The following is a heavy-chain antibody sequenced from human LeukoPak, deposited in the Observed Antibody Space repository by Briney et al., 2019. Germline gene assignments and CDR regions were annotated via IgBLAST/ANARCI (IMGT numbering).Heavy chain of an antibody. CDR1: GYTFTSYG. Sequence: ASVKVCCKASGYTFTSYGISWVRQAPGQGLEWMGWISAYNGNTNYARKLQGRVTMTTDTSTSTAYMELRSLRSDDTAVYYCARSLKYYDYVWGSYLPFYWGQGTLVTVSS. V-gene: IGHV1-18*01. J-gene: IGHJ4*02. CDR3: ARSLKYYDYVWGSYLPFY. D-gene: IGHD3-16*02. CDR2: ISAYNGNT.